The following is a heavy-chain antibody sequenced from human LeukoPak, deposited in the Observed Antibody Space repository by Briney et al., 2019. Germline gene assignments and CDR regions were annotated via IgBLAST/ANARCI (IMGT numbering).Heavy chain of an antibody. CDR2: IVVGSGNT. V-gene: IGHV1-58*02. CDR1: GFTFTTSA. CDR3: AAAYRYFYDRGGYFDY. J-gene: IGHJ4*02. Sequence: SVNVSCKASGFTFTTSAMQWVRQARGQGLEWIGCIVVGSGNTNYAQKFQERVTITRDMSTSTAYMELSSLRSEDTAVYYCAAAYRYFYDRGGYFDYWGQGTLVTVSS. D-gene: IGHD3-22*01.